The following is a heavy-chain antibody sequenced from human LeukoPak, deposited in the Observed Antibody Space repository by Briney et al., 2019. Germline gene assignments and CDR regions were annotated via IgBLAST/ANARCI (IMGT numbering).Heavy chain of an antibody. CDR1: GGSFSGCY. Sequence: SETLSLTCAVYGGSFSGCYWSWIRQPPGKGLEWIGEINHSGSTNYNPSLKSRVTISVDTSKNQFSLKLSSVTAADTAVYYCACSSWVGYSDYWGQGTLVTVSS. CDR2: INHSGST. V-gene: IGHV4-34*01. D-gene: IGHD6-13*01. J-gene: IGHJ4*02. CDR3: ACSSWVGYSDY.